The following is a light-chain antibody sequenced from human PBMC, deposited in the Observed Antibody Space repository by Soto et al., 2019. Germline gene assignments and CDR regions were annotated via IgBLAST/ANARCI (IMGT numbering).Light chain of an antibody. CDR1: SSDVGGYHF. V-gene: IGLV2-11*01. Sequence: QSALTQPRSVSGSPGQSVTISCTGTSSDVGGYHFVSWYRQHSGKAPEVLIYDVTRRPSGVPDRFSGSKSGSTASLTISGLQAEDEADYYCSSYGGSSTYILFGGVTKLTVL. CDR3: SSYGGSSTYIL. J-gene: IGLJ2*01. CDR2: DVT.